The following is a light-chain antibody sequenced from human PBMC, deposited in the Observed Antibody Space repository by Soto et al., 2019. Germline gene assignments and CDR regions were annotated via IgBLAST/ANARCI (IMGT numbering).Light chain of an antibody. Sequence: QPVLTQPPSASGSPGQSVTISCTGTSSDVGGYNYVSWYQQHPGKAPKLLIYEVTKRPSGVPDRFSGSKSGNTASLTVSGLQAEDDADYYCSSYAGSNNLVFGGGTKLTVL. CDR3: SSYAGSNNLV. V-gene: IGLV2-8*01. CDR2: EVT. J-gene: IGLJ2*01. CDR1: SSDVGGYNY.